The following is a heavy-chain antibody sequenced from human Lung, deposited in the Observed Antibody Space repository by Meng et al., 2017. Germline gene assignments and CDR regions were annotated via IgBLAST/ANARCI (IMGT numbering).Heavy chain of an antibody. CDR3: ARAEDYYDSSGYYYGLDY. V-gene: IGHV1-69*01. J-gene: IGHJ4*02. D-gene: IGHD3-22*01. CDR1: GGTFSSYA. Sequence: GQLVQSGAEVKKPGSSVKVSCKASGGTFSSYAISWVRQAPGQGLEWMGGIIPIFGTANYAQKFQGRVTITADESTSTAYMELSSLRSEDTAVYYCARAEDYYDSSGYYYGLDYWGQGTLVTVSS. CDR2: IIPIFGTA.